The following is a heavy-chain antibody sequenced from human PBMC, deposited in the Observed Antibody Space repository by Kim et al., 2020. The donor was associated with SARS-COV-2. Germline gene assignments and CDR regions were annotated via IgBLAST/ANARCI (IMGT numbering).Heavy chain of an antibody. J-gene: IGHJ4*02. Sequence: GGSLRLSCAASGFTFSSYGMHWVRQAPGKGLEWVAVISYDGSNKYYADSVKGRFTISRDNSKNTLYLQMNSLRAEDTAVYYCAKDRYSSGCPDYWGQGTLVTVSS. D-gene: IGHD6-19*01. CDR1: GFTFSSYG. CDR3: AKDRYSSGCPDY. CDR2: ISYDGSNK. V-gene: IGHV3-30*18.